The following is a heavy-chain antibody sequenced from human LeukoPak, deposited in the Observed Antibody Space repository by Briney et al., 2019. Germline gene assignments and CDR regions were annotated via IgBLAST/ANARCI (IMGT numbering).Heavy chain of an antibody. V-gene: IGHV4-59*12. CDR2: IYYSGST. D-gene: IGHD6-13*01. J-gene: IGHJ4*02. Sequence: PSETLSLTCTVSGGSISSYYWSWIRQPPGKGLEWIGYIYYSGSTNYNPSLKSRVTISVDTSKNQFSLKLSSVTAADTAVYYCARDSVQQLVKGAFDYWGQGTLVTVSS. CDR1: GGSISSYY. CDR3: ARDSVQQLVKGAFDY.